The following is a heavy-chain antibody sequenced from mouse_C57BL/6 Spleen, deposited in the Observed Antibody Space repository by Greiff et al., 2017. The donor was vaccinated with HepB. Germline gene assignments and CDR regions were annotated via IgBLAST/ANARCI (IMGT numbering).Heavy chain of an antibody. Sequence: VKLQESGPELVKPGASVKISCKASGYAFSSSWMNWVKQRPGKGLEWIGRIYPGDGDTNYNGKFKGKATLTADKSSSTAYMQLSSLTSEDSAVYFCARRADYYGSSDYAMDYWGQGTSVTVSS. D-gene: IGHD1-1*01. CDR3: ARRADYYGSSDYAMDY. V-gene: IGHV1-82*01. J-gene: IGHJ4*01. CDR2: IYPGDGDT. CDR1: GYAFSSSW.